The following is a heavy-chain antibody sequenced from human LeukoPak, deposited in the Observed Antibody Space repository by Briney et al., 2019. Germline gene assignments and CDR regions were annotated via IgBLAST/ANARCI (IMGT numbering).Heavy chain of an antibody. Sequence: GASVKVSCKASAYTFTSYGISWVRQAPGQGLEWMGWISAYNGNTNYAQKLQGRVTMTTDTSTSTAYMEMRSLRSDDTAVYYCARLGYSYGNYYFDYWGQGTLVTVSS. J-gene: IGHJ4*02. CDR3: ARLGYSYGNYYFDY. D-gene: IGHD5-18*01. V-gene: IGHV1-18*01. CDR2: ISAYNGNT. CDR1: AYTFTSYG.